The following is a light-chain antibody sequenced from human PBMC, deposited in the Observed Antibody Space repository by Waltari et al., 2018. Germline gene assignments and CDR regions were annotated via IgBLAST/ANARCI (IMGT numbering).Light chain of an antibody. CDR3: QQYGSSLLIT. CDR1: QSVSSRY. J-gene: IGKJ5*01. V-gene: IGKV3-20*01. Sequence: EIVLTQSPGTLSLSPGERATLSCRASQSVSSRYLAWYQQKPGQAPRLLIYGASSRATGIPDRFSGSVSGTDFTLTISRLEPEDFAVYYCQQYGSSLLITFGQGTRLEIK. CDR2: GAS.